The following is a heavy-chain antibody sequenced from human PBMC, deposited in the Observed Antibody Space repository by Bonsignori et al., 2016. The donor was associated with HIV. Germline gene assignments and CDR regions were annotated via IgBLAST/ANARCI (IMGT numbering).Heavy chain of an antibody. CDR2: ISAYNGNT. CDR3: ARGSLQSSILEAFHI. V-gene: IGHV1-18*01. Sequence: ASVKVSCKASGYTFSTYGVTWVRQAPGQGLEWMGWISAYNGNTNYAQNLQGRVTMTTDTSTSTAYMELRRLKSDDTAVYYCARGSLQSSILEAFHIWGQGTMVTVSS. D-gene: IGHD6-13*01. CDR1: GYTFSTYG. J-gene: IGHJ3*02.